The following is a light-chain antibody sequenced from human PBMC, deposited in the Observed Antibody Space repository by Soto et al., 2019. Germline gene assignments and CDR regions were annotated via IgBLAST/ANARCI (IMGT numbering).Light chain of an antibody. Sequence: EIVLTQSPGTLSLSPGERATLSCRASQSVSSSYLAWYQQKPGQAPRLLIYGASSRATGIPDRFSGSGSGKDFTLTVSRLEPEDFAMYYCQQYGRTFGQGTKVEIK. CDR1: QSVSSSY. CDR2: GAS. J-gene: IGKJ1*01. V-gene: IGKV3-20*01. CDR3: QQYGRT.